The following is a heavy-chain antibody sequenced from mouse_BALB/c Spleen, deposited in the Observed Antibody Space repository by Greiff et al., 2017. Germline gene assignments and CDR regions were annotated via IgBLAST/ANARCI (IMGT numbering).Heavy chain of an antibody. D-gene: IGHD1-1*01. CDR3: ARSCRYGSSAFDY. V-gene: IGHV1-14*01. CDR2: INPYNDGT. CDR1: GYTFTSYV. J-gene: IGHJ2*01. Sequence: VQLQQSGPELVKPGASVKMSCKASGYTFTSYVMHWVKQKPGQGLEWIGYINPYNDGTKYNEKFKGKATLTSDKSSSTAYMELSSLTSEDSAVYYCARSCRYGSSAFDYWGQGTTLTVSS.